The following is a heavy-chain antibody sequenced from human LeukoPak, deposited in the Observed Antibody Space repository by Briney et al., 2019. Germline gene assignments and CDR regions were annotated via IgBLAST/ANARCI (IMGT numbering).Heavy chain of an antibody. CDR3: ARGLRVDIVVVPAAGWFDP. J-gene: IGHJ5*02. V-gene: IGHV4-59*12. CDR2: IYYSGST. D-gene: IGHD2-2*01. CDR1: GGSISSYY. Sequence: SETLSLTCTVSGGSISSYYWSWIRQPPGKGLEWIGYIYYSGSTNYNPSLKSRVTISVDTSKNQFSLKLSSVTAADTAVYYCARGLRVDIVVVPAAGWFDPWGQGTLVTVSS.